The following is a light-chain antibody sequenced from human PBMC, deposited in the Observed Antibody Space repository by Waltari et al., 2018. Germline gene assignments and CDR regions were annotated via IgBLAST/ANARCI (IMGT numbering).Light chain of an antibody. CDR2: DAS. V-gene: IGKV3-11*01. CDR3: QHRSNWPPGLT. CDR1: QTVSSY. J-gene: IGKJ4*01. Sequence: EIVLTQYPATLSLSPGERVTLSCRASQTVSSYVAWYQQIPGQAPRLLIYDASIRVPGTPARFSGSGSGTDFTLTISSLEPEDFAVYYCQHRSNWPPGLTFGGGTKVEIK.